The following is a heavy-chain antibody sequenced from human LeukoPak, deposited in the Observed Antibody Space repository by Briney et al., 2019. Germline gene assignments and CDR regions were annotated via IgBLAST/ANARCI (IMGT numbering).Heavy chain of an antibody. CDR2: ISGYSGKT. D-gene: IGHD1-7*01. V-gene: IGHV1-18*01. CDR3: AKYEKNYQRGPFEF. CDR1: GYAFGDYG. J-gene: IGHJ4*02. Sequence: ASVKVSCKTSGYAFGDYGISWVRQAPGQGLEWMGWISGYSGKTLYTQKFQGRVTMTTDTSTSTAYIDLRSLRLDDTAIYYCAKYEKNYQRGPFEFWGQGTLVTVSS.